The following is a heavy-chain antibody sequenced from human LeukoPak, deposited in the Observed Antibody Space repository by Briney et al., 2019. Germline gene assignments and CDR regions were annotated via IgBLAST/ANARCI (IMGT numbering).Heavy chain of an antibody. CDR3: ARALLGFDY. V-gene: IGHV3-30-3*01. Sequence: GRSLRLSCAASGFTFSSYAMHWVRQAPGKGLEWVAVISYDGSNKYYADSVKGRFTISRDNSKNTLYLQMNSLRAEDTAVYYCARALLGFDYWGQGTLVTVSP. CDR1: GFTFSSYA. D-gene: IGHD2-15*01. J-gene: IGHJ4*02. CDR2: ISYDGSNK.